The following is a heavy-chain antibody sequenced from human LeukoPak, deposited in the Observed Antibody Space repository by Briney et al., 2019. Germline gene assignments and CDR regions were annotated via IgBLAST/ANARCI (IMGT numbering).Heavy chain of an antibody. CDR1: GGTFSSYA. V-gene: IGHV1-69*04. D-gene: IGHD5-12*01. Sequence: ASVTVSCKASGGTFSSYAISWVRQAPGQGLEWMGRIIPILGIANYAQKFQGRVTITADKSTSTAYMELSSLRSEDTAVYYCARSGIVATIFDYWGQGTLVTVSS. CDR3: ARSGIVATIFDY. CDR2: IIPILGIA. J-gene: IGHJ4*02.